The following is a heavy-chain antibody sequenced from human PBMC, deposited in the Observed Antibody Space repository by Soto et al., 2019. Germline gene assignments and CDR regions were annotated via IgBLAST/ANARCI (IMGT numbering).Heavy chain of an antibody. CDR2: IYWDDDK. CDR3: AHRVLRAVFGLVTTTAIYFDF. Sequence: QITLNESGPTVVKPTETLTLTCTFSGFSLTTSGVGVGWVRQSPGKAPEWLAFIYWDDDKRYSTSLKSRLTITKDTSKKQVVLTMANVDPADTATYYCAHRVLRAVFGLVTTTAIYFDFWGQGPPVVVSS. J-gene: IGHJ4*02. CDR1: GFSLTTSGVG. V-gene: IGHV2-5*02. D-gene: IGHD3-3*01.